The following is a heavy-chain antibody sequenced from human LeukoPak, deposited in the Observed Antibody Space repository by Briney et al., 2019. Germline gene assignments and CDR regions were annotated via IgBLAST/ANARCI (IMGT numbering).Heavy chain of an antibody. CDR1: GFTLDDYG. Sequence: GGSLRLSCAASGFTLDDYGMSWVRQAPGKGLEWVGRIRSKANIYATAYAASVKGRFTISRDDSKNTTYLQMNSLKTEDTAVYYCTRHWDSGSFEFPDAFDIWGQGTMVTVSS. D-gene: IGHD1-26*01. CDR3: TRHWDSGSFEFPDAFDI. V-gene: IGHV3-73*01. CDR2: IRSKANIYAT. J-gene: IGHJ3*02.